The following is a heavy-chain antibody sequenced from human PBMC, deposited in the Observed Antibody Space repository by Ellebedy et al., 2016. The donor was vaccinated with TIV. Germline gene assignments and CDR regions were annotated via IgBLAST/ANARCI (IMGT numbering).Heavy chain of an antibody. D-gene: IGHD6-13*01. CDR3: AKLFSSSRYRVRDY. V-gene: IGHV3-23*01. J-gene: IGHJ4*02. Sequence: GGSLRLSXAASGFTFSIYAMSWVRQAPGKGLEWVSSISDSSGSTFYADSVTGRFIISRDNSKNTLYLQMNSLRADDTAVYYCAKLFSSSRYRVRDYWGQGTLVTVSS. CDR1: GFTFSIYA. CDR2: ISDSSGST.